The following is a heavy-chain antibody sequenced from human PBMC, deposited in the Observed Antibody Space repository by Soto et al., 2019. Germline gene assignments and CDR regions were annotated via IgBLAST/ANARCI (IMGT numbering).Heavy chain of an antibody. CDR1: GYSIRSGRF. V-gene: IGHV4-38-2*01. D-gene: IGHD3-22*01. J-gene: IGHJ4*02. CDR2: IYYTGSA. CDR3: ARGPHFYDSSGYQGGQY. Sequence: SETLSLTCAVSGYSIRSGRFWAWIRQPPGKGLEWIGNIYYTGSAYYIASLRSRVTMSVDTSKNQFSLKLTSVTAADTAVYFCARGPHFYDSSGYQGGQYWGPGTLVTVSS.